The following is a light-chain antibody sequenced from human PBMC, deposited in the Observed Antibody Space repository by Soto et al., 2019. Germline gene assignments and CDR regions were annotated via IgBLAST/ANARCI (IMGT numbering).Light chain of an antibody. V-gene: IGKV3-20*01. CDR3: QQYHDSPMNT. CDR2: GAS. CDR1: QGVRSTS. J-gene: IGKJ2*01. Sequence: VLPQSPATLSLSPGVRATLSCRASQGVRSTSLAWYQHKPGQAPRLLIYGASNRAAGIPERFSGSASGTEFTLTISRLEPDDSAVYDCQQYHDSPMNTFGQGTKLQIK.